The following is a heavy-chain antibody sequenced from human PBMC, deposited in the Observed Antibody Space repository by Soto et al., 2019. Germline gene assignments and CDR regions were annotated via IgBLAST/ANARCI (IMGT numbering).Heavy chain of an antibody. CDR2: IYYSGST. J-gene: IGHJ5*02. CDR1: GGSSSSRSYY. D-gene: IGHD2-8*01. Sequence: PAETLALTCSVSGGSSSSRSYYWGWSREAPGKGLEWIESIYYSGSTYYTPSLKRRVPISVDTSRTRFPLRVSCVRAADTALYYCARRGMVYALNCFEPCGQGTLVTV. V-gene: IGHV4-39*02. CDR3: ARRGMVYALNCFEP.